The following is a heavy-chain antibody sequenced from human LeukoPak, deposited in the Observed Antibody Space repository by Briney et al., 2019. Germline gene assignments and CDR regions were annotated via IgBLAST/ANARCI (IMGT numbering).Heavy chain of an antibody. CDR1: GFTFSSYS. J-gene: IGHJ4*02. CDR3: ARDEAYSSGLVDY. Sequence: GGSLRLSCAASGFTFSSYSMNWVRQAPGKGLEWVSSISSSSSYIYYADSVKGRFTISRDNAKNSLYLQMNSLRAEDTAVYYCARDEAYSSGLVDYWGRGTLVTVSS. D-gene: IGHD6-19*01. CDR2: ISSSSSYI. V-gene: IGHV3-21*01.